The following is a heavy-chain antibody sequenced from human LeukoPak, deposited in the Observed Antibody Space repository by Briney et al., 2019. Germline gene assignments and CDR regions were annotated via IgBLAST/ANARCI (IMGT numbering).Heavy chain of an antibody. Sequence: GGSLRLSCAASGFIFSDYVMNWLRQAPGRGLEWVAYIRYDGSHKYYIDSVKGRFTISRDNSKNTLYLQMNSLRPEDTAVYFCAKDWGYYVSGTFPHAFDLWGQGTVLTVSS. D-gene: IGHD3-10*01. CDR3: AKDWGYYVSGTFPHAFDL. V-gene: IGHV3-30*02. CDR1: GFIFSDYV. J-gene: IGHJ3*01. CDR2: IRYDGSHK.